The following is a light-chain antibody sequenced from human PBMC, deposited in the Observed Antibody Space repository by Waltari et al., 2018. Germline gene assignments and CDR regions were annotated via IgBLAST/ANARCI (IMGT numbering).Light chain of an antibody. CDR2: DTT. Sequence: QSVVTQGTSLTVSPGGTVTLTCGPSSGAVTCGHSHYWFQQKPGQAPRTLIYDTTNKHSWTPARFSGSLLGGKSALTLSGAQPEDEAEYYCLLSYSGARVFGGGTKLTVL. CDR1: SGAVTCGHS. J-gene: IGLJ3*02. V-gene: IGLV7-46*01. CDR3: LLSYSGARV.